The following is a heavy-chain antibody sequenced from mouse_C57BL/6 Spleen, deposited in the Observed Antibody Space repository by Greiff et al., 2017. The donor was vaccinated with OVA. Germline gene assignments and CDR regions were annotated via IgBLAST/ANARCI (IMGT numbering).Heavy chain of an antibody. CDR2: IYPRSGNT. J-gene: IGHJ3*01. V-gene: IGHV1-81*01. Sequence: VKLMESGAELARPGASVKLSCKASGYTFTSYGISWVKQRTGQGLEWIGEIYPRSGNTYYNEKFKGKATLTADKSSSTAYMELRSLTSEDSAVYFCARMDAYWGQGTLVTVSA. CDR1: GYTFTSYG. CDR3: ARMDAY.